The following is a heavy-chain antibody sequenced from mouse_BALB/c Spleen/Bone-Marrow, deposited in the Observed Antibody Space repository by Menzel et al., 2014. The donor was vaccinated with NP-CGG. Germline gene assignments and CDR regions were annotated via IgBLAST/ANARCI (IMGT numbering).Heavy chain of an antibody. CDR1: GFNIKDTY. V-gene: IGHV14-3*02. D-gene: IGHD4-1*01. CDR3: ARWEYYAMDY. J-gene: IGHJ4*01. CDR2: IDPANGNT. Sequence: EVKLQESGAELVKPGASVKLSCTASGFNIKDTYMHWVKQRPEQGLEWIGRIDPANGNTKYDPKFQGKATITADTSSNTAYLQLSSLTSEDTPVYYCARWEYYAMDYWGQGTSVTVSS.